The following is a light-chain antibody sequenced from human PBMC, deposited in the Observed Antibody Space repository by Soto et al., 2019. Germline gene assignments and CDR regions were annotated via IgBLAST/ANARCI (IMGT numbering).Light chain of an antibody. CDR3: QTWGSGIVV. Sequence: QSVLTQSPSASASLGASVKLTCTLSSGHSNYAIAWHQQQSEKGPRYLMKLNSDGSHSKGDGIPDRFSGSSSAAERYLTISGLQSEDEADYYCQTWGSGIVVFGGGTKLTVL. V-gene: IGLV4-69*01. CDR1: SGHSNYA. J-gene: IGLJ2*01. CDR2: LNSDGSH.